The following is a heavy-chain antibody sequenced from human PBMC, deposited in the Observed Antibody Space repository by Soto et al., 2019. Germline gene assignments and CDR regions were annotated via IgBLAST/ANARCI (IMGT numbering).Heavy chain of an antibody. D-gene: IGHD4-17*01. J-gene: IGHJ4*02. CDR1: GFTFSSYG. CDR2: ISYDGSNK. V-gene: IGHV3-30*03. Sequence: PGGSLRLSCAASGFTFSSYGMHWVRQAPGKGLEWVAFISYDGSNKYYADSVKGRFTISRDNSKNTLYLQMNSLRAEDTAVYYCATFETTARHNDYWGQGTMGTVSS. CDR3: ATFETTARHNDY.